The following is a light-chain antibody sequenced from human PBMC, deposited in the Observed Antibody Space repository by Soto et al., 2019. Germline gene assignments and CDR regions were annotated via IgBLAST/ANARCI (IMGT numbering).Light chain of an antibody. CDR1: QSVLYSSNNKNY. CDR3: QEYYSTPIT. J-gene: IGKJ5*01. CDR2: LAS. Sequence: DIVMTQSPDSLAVSLGERATINCKSSQSVLYSSNNKNYLAWYQQKPGQPPKLLIYLASTRESGVPDRFSGSRSGTDFTLSIGGLQAEDVAVYYCQEYYSTPITFGKGIRLEIK. V-gene: IGKV4-1*01.